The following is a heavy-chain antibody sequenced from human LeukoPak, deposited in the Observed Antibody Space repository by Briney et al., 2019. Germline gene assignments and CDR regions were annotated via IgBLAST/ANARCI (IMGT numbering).Heavy chain of an antibody. Sequence: PSATLSLTCAVSGGSISSNSYYWGWIRQRPGKGLEWIGSIYYSGSTYYNPSLKSRITISVDTSKNQFSLKLSSVTAADTAVYYCARGKNAFDIWGQGTMVTVPS. J-gene: IGHJ3*02. V-gene: IGHV4-39*07. CDR2: IYYSGST. CDR1: GGSISSNSYY. CDR3: ARGKNAFDI.